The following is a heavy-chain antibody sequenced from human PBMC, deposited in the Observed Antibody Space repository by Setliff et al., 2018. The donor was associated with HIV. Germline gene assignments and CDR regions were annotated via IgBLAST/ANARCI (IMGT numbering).Heavy chain of an antibody. CDR3: ARHPTYFHDTSGYYIDY. CDR2: INPSGGST. V-gene: IGHV1-46*01. J-gene: IGHJ4*02. CDR1: GYTFTSYY. Sequence: ASVKVSCKASGYTFTSYYMHWVRQAPGQGLEWMGIINPSGGSTSYAQKFQGRVTMTRDTSTSTVYMELSSLRSEDTAVYYCARHPTYFHDTSGYYIDYWGQGTLVTVSS. D-gene: IGHD3-22*01.